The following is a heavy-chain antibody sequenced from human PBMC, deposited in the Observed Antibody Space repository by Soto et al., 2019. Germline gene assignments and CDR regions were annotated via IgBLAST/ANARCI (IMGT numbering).Heavy chain of an antibody. D-gene: IGHD6-13*01. CDR3: ASGRGRIEAAHDAFDI. V-gene: IGHV5-51*01. J-gene: IGHJ3*02. CDR1: GYSFTSYW. Sequence: GESLKISCKGSGYSFTSYWIGWVRQMPGKGLEWMGIIYPGDSDTRYSPSFQGQVTISADKSISTAYLQWSSLKASDTAMYYCASGRGRIEAAHDAFDIWGQGTMVTVSS. CDR2: IYPGDSDT.